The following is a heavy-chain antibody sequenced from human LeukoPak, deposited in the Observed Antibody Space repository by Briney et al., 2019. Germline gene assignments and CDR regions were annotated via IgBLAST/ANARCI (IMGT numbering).Heavy chain of an antibody. CDR2: FDPEDGET. J-gene: IGHJ4*02. CDR3: ATDPIRRDGYPSDY. D-gene: IGHD5-24*01. V-gene: IGHV1-24*01. CDR1: GYTLTELS. Sequence: ASVKVSCKVSGYTLTELSMHWVRQAPGKGLEWMGGFDPEDGETIYAQKFQGRVTMTEDTSTDTAYTELSSLRSEDTAVYYCATDPIRRDGYPSDYWGQGTLVTVSS.